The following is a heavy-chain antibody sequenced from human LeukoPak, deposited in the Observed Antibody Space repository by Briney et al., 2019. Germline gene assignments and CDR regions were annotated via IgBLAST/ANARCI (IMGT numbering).Heavy chain of an antibody. Sequence: GGSLRLSCAAFGFTFSSYSMNWVRQAPGKGLEWLSYISSSSSTIYYADSVKGRFTISRDNAKNSLYLQMNSLRDEDTAVYYCARDWTYYGSGSYDYWGQGTLVTVSS. CDR1: GFTFSSYS. CDR2: ISSSSSTI. D-gene: IGHD3-10*01. J-gene: IGHJ4*02. V-gene: IGHV3-48*02. CDR3: ARDWTYYGSGSYDY.